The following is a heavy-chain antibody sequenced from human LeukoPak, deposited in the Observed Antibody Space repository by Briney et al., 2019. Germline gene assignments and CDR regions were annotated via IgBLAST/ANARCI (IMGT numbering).Heavy chain of an antibody. J-gene: IGHJ4*02. CDR2: IYYSGST. CDR3: ARVDYDSSGYYYRD. Sequence: PSETLSLTCTVSGGSLSSSSYYWGWIRQPPGKGLEWIGSIYYSGSTYYNPSLKSRVTISVDTSKNQFSLKLSSVTAADTAVYYCARVDYDSSGYYYRDWGQGTLVTVSS. D-gene: IGHD3-22*01. V-gene: IGHV4-39*01. CDR1: GGSLSSSSYY.